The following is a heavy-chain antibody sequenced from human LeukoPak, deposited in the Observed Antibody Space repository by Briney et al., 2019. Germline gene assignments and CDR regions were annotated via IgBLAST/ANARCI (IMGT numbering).Heavy chain of an antibody. D-gene: IGHD2-21*01. Sequence: GGSLRLSCAASGFTFSSYGMHWVRQAPGKGLEWVAVIWYDGSNKYYADSVKGRFTIPRDNSKNTLYLQMNSLRAEDTAVYYCAKDYRVNYYYYMDVWGKGTTVTVSS. V-gene: IGHV3-33*06. CDR1: GFTFSSYG. CDR3: AKDYRVNYYYYMDV. CDR2: IWYDGSNK. J-gene: IGHJ6*03.